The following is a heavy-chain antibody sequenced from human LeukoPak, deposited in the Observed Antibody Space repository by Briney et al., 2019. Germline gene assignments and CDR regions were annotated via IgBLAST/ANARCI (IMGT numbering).Heavy chain of an antibody. CDR1: GFTFSSYW. D-gene: IGHD3-9*01. J-gene: IGHJ4*02. V-gene: IGHV3-7*01. CDR3: ARVGYFDWLSLDY. Sequence: PGGSLRLSCAASGFTFSSYWMSWVRQAPGKGLEWVANIKQDGSEKYYVDSVKGRFTISRDNAKNSLYLQMNSLRAEDTAVYYCARVGYFDWLSLDYWGQGTLVTVSS. CDR2: IKQDGSEK.